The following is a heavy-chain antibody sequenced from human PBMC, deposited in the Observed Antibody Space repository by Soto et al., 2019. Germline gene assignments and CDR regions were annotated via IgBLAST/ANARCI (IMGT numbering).Heavy chain of an antibody. J-gene: IGHJ6*02. CDR1: GYTFTSYA. V-gene: IGHV1-3*01. CDR2: INAGNGNT. D-gene: IGHD5-12*01. Sequence: QVQLVQAGAEVKKPGASVKVSCKASGYTFTSYAMHWVRQAPGQRLEWMGWINAGNGNTKYSQKFQGRVTITRDTSTSTDYMELSSLRSEDTAVYYCAGEGDGYNWVYYYYYGMDVWGQGTTVTVSS. CDR3: AGEGDGYNWVYYYYYGMDV.